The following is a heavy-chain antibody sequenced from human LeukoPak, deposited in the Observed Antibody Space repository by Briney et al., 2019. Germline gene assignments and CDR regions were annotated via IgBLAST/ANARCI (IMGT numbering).Heavy chain of an antibody. Sequence: SETLSLTCTVSGGSISSYYWSCIRQPAGKGLEWIGHIYTSGSTNYNPSLKSRVTMSVDTSKNQFSLKLSSVTAADTAVYYCARDKRVLRYFDWLFGMDAFDIWGQGTMVTVSS. V-gene: IGHV4-4*07. CDR2: IYTSGST. D-gene: IGHD3-9*01. CDR3: ARDKRVLRYFDWLFGMDAFDI. J-gene: IGHJ3*02. CDR1: GGSISSYY.